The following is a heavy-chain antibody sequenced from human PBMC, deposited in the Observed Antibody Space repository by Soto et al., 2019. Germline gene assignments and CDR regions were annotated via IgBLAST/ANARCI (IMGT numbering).Heavy chain of an antibody. CDR3: ARGRSRVTMVRGVIDNYYYYGMDV. D-gene: IGHD3-10*01. J-gene: IGHJ6*02. CDR2: INHSGST. Sequence: SETLSLTCAVYGGSFSGYDGSWIRQPPGKGLEWIGEINHSGSTNYNPSLKSRVTISVDTSKNQFSLKLSSVTAADTAVYYCARGRSRVTMVRGVIDNYYYYGMDVWGQGTTVTVSS. V-gene: IGHV4-34*01. CDR1: GGSFSGYD.